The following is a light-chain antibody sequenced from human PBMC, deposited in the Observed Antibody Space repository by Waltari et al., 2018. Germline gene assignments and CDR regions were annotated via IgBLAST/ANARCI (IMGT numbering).Light chain of an antibody. CDR1: QTVLYSSNNKNY. CDR2: WAS. V-gene: IGKV4-1*01. CDR3: QQYYAIPRT. Sequence: DIVMTQSPDSLAVSLGERATINCRSSQTVLYSSNNKNYLAWYQQRPGQPPKLLIYWASTRDSGVRDRFSGSGSGTDFTLTISSLLPEDVAVYYCQQYYAIPRTFGQGTKVEIK. J-gene: IGKJ1*01.